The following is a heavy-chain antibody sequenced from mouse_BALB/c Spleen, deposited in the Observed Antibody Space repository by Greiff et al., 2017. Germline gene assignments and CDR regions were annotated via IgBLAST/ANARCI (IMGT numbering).Heavy chain of an antibody. D-gene: IGHD1-1*01. CDR1: GYSFTGYF. CDR2: INPYNGDT. CDR3: ARGDYYGSSYECFDY. V-gene: IGHV1-20*02. J-gene: IGHJ2*01. Sequence: VQLKHSGPELVKPGASVKISCKASGYSFTGYFMNWVMQSHGKSLEWIGRINPYNGDTFYNQKFKGKATLTVDKSSSTAHMELRSLASEDSAVYYCARGDYYGSSYECFDYWGQGTTLTVSS.